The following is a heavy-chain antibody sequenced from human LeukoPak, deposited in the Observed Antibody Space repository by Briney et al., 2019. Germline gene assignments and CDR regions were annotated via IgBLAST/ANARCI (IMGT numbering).Heavy chain of an antibody. CDR1: GYRFNSSW. V-gene: IGHV5-51*01. CDR2: MWPGDSNT. CDR3: ARLYGGGWTGDY. D-gene: IGHD2-15*01. Sequence: GGSLKTSFQGSGYRFNSSWIGWVRPVPGKGLEWMGIMWPGDSNTRYTPSFQGPVTISADKSTSTAYLQWSSLKASDTAMYYGARLYGGGWTGDYWAQGTLVTVSS. J-gene: IGHJ4*02.